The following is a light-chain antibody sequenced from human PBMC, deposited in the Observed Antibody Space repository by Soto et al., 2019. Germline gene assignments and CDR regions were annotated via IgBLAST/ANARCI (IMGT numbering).Light chain of an antibody. CDR3: SSYAGSNNFVV. Sequence: QSALTQPPSASGSPGQSVTISCTGTSSDVGGYNYVSWYQHHPGKAPKFMIYEVNKRPSGVPDRFSGSKSGNTASLTVSGLQAEDEADYYCSSYAGSNNFVVFGGGTKLTVL. CDR1: SSDVGGYNY. CDR2: EVN. V-gene: IGLV2-8*01. J-gene: IGLJ2*01.